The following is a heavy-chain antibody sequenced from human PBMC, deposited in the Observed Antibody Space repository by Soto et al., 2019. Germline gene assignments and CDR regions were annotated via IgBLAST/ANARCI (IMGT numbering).Heavy chain of an antibody. J-gene: IGHJ6*02. CDR1: EFSFSSYW. D-gene: IGHD2-8*01. V-gene: IGHV3-7*05. Sequence: EVQVVESGGGLVQPGGSLRVSCAASEFSFSSYWMSWVRQAPGKGLEWVADINEDGTDKYYADAVKGRFTISRDNAKNSLYLQMNNLRAGETAGYFCAKSPMVRTFHYGMDVWGQGTTVTVSS. CDR3: AKSPMVRTFHYGMDV. CDR2: INEDGTDK.